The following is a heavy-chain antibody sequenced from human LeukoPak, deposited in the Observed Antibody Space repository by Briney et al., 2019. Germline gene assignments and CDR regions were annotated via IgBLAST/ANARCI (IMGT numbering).Heavy chain of an antibody. J-gene: IGHJ5*02. CDR1: GGSFSGYY. Sequence: SETLSPTCDVDGGSFSGYYWSWIRQPPGKGLEWIGEINHSGSTNYNPSLKSRVTISVDTSKNQFSLKLSSVTAADTAVYYCARGVGSSWYGWFDPWGQGTLVTVSS. CDR3: ARGVGSSWYGWFDP. D-gene: IGHD6-13*01. CDR2: INHSGST. V-gene: IGHV4-34*01.